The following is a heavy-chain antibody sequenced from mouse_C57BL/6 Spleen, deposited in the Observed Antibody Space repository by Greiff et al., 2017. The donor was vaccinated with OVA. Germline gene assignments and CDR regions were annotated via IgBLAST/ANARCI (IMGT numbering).Heavy chain of an antibody. CDR3: ASDPTWAMDY. V-gene: IGHV1-26*01. CDR2: INPNNGGT. Sequence: VQLQQSGPELVKPGASVKISCKASGYTFTDYYMNWVKQSHGKSLEWIGDINPNNGGTSYNQKFKGKATLTVDKSSSTAYMELRSLTSEDSAVYYCASDPTWAMDYWGQGTSVTVSS. J-gene: IGHJ4*01. CDR1: GYTFTDYY.